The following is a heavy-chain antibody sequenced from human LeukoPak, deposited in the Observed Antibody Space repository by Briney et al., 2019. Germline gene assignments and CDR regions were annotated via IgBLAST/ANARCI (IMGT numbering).Heavy chain of an antibody. CDR1: GASISSSTYY. CDR3: ARVEEGYGAGRRENYYYYYMDV. Sequence: SETLSLTCTVSGASISSSTYYWSWIRQPPGKGLEWIGYIYYSGSTNYTPSLKSRVTISEDPSKNQFSLKLSSVTAADTAVYYCARVEEGYGAGRRENYYYYYMDVWGKGTTVTTSS. D-gene: IGHD3-10*01. J-gene: IGHJ6*03. V-gene: IGHV4-61*01. CDR2: IYYSGST.